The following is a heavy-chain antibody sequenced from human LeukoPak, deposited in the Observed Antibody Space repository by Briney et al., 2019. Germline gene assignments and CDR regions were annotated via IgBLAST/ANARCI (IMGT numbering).Heavy chain of an antibody. CDR3: ARAGGADRYYFDY. V-gene: IGHV4-39*07. CDR2: LYYSGST. J-gene: IGHJ4*02. Sequence: SETLSLTCTVSGGSISSSSHYWGWIRQPPGKGLEWIGSLYYSGSTYYNPSLKSRVTISVDTSKNQFSLKLSSVTAADTAVYYCARAGGADRYYFDYWGQGTLVTVSS. CDR1: GGSISSSSHY. D-gene: IGHD3-16*01.